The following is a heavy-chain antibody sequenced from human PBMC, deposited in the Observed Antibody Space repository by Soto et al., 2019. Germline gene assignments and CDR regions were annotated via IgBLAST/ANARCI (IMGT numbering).Heavy chain of an antibody. CDR1: GYTFSSYY. CDR2: INPSGRRT. V-gene: IGHV1-46*01. Sequence: QVQLVQSGAEVKKPGASVKVSCKASGYTFSSYYMHWVRQAPGQGLEWMGIINPSGRRTTYAQKFQGRVTMTSDTSTSTGYMELSSLRSEDTAVYYCARGVDSSGYYFRWGQGTLVTVSS. CDR3: ARGVDSSGYYFR. J-gene: IGHJ4*02. D-gene: IGHD3-22*01.